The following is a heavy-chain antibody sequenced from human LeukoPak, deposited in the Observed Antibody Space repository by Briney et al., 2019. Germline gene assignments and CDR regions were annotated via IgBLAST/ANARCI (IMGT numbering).Heavy chain of an antibody. Sequence: ASVKVSCKASGGTFTSYAISWVRQAPGQGLGWMGGIIPIFGTANYAQKFQGRVTITADKSTSTAYMELSSLRSEDTAVYYCARADSVKYYGSGSYFDTWGQGTLVTVSS. D-gene: IGHD3-10*01. CDR3: ARADSVKYYGSGSYFDT. CDR2: IIPIFGTA. J-gene: IGHJ5*02. CDR1: GGTFTSYA. V-gene: IGHV1-69*06.